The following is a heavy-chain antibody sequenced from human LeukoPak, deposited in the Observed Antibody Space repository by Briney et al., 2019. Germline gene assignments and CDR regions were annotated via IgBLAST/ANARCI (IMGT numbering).Heavy chain of an antibody. CDR2: IYTSGST. D-gene: IGHD6-19*01. CDR3: ARSGVIAVAGPFWFDP. Sequence: SETLSLTCTVSGGSISSYYWSWIRQPGGKGLEWIGRIYTSGSTNYNPSLKSRVTMSVDTSKNQFSLKLSSVTAADTAVYYCARSGVIAVAGPFWFDPWGQGTLVTVSS. CDR1: GGSISSYY. V-gene: IGHV4-4*07. J-gene: IGHJ5*02.